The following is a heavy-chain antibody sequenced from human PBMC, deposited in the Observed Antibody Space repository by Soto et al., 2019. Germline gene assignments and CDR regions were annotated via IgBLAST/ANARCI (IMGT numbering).Heavy chain of an antibody. D-gene: IGHD3-10*01. CDR1: GFTFSSYG. Sequence: QPGGSLRLSCAASGFTFSSYGMHWVRQAPGKGLEWVAVIWYDGSNKYYADSVKGRFTISRDNSKDTLYLQMNSLRAEDTAVYYCARDARNYYGSGRYYYYYGMDVWGQGTTVTVSS. J-gene: IGHJ6*02. CDR3: ARDARNYYGSGRYYYYYGMDV. V-gene: IGHV3-33*01. CDR2: IWYDGSNK.